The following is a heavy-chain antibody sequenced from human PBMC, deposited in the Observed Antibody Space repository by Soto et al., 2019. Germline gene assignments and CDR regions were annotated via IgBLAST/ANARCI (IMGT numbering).Heavy chain of an antibody. J-gene: IGHJ6*02. CDR1: GGTFSSYA. CDR2: IIPIFGTA. D-gene: IGHD2-15*01. CDR3: ARSQGGSSSLDIYYYYYYGMDV. Sequence: QVQLVQSGAEVKKPGSSVKVSCKAPGGTFSSYAISWVRQAPGQGLEWMGGIIPIFGTAKYAQKFQGRVTITADESTSTGYMELSSLRSEDPAVYYCARSQGGSSSLDIYYYYYYGMDVWGQGTTVTVPS. V-gene: IGHV1-69*01.